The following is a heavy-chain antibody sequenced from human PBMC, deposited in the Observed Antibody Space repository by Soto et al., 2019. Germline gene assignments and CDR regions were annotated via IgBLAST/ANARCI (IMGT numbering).Heavy chain of an antibody. Sequence: QVQLVESGGGVVQPGRSLRLSCAASGFTFRTYGMHWVRQAPGKGLEWVAVITNDGSDKYYADSVKGRFAISRDNSLNRLFLQMNSLRDEDTAVYYCAKYVYDTGWHLPCDPWGQGTLVTVSS. CDR2: ITNDGSDK. J-gene: IGHJ5*02. D-gene: IGHD6-19*01. CDR3: AKYVYDTGWHLPCDP. V-gene: IGHV3-30*18. CDR1: GFTFRTYG.